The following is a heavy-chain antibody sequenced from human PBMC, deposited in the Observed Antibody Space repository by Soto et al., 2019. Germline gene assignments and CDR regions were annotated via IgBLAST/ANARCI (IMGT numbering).Heavy chain of an antibody. CDR1: GFMFSAYW. V-gene: IGHV3-7*01. CDR2: ISGGASDK. J-gene: IGHJ4*02. CDR3: VREDWQRFDF. Sequence: EVQLVESGGRLVQPGGSLRVSCEASGFMFSAYWMSWVRQNPGKGLEWVATISGGASDKFYVDSVKGRFTISRDDAKNSVYLQMNSLRDEDTAVYYCVREDWQRFDFWGQGTLVTVSS. D-gene: IGHD6-25*01.